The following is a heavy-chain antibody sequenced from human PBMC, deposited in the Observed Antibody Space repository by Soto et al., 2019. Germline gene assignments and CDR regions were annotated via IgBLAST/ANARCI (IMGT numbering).Heavy chain of an antibody. J-gene: IGHJ6*02. Sequence: GGSLRLSCAASGFTFRSYWMTWVRQAPGKGLEWVANIKQDGNEKFYVDSVKGRFTISRDNAKNSLYLQMNSLRAEDTAVYYCARAWDIVLIPPGYGYGMDVWGQGTTVTV. V-gene: IGHV3-7*01. D-gene: IGHD2-8*01. CDR3: ARAWDIVLIPPGYGYGMDV. CDR2: IKQDGNEK. CDR1: GFTFRSYW.